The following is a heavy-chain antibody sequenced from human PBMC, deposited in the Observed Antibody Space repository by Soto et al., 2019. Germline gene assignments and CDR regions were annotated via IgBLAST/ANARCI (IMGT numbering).Heavy chain of an antibody. CDR2: IKSKTDGGTT. CDR3: TTAPPDLGWFDP. J-gene: IGHJ5*02. CDR1: GFTFSNAW. Sequence: GSLRLSCAASGFTFSNAWMSWVRQAPGKGLEWVGRIKSKTDGGTTDYAAPVKGRFTISREDSKNTLYLQMNSLKTEDTAVYYCTTAPPDLGWFDPWGQGTLVTVSS. V-gene: IGHV3-15*01. D-gene: IGHD3-3*01.